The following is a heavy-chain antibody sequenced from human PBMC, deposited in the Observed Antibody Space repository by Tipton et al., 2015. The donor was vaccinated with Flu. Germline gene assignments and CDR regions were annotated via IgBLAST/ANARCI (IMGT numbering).Heavy chain of an antibody. D-gene: IGHD1-1*01. Sequence: GSLRLSCAASGFNVKSNYMSWVRQAPGKGLEWVSLLYSGGTTYYADSVKGRFTISRDDSKNTLYLEMNSLRAEDTAVYYCASNANWVPFYYFGIDVWGQGTTVTVAS. CDR1: GFNVKSNY. J-gene: IGHJ6*02. CDR2: LYSGGTT. CDR3: ASNANWVPFYYFGIDV. V-gene: IGHV3-53*01.